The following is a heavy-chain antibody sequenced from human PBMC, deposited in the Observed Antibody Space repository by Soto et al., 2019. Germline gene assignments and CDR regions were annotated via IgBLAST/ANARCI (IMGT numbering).Heavy chain of an antibody. CDR1: GITVSTNY. V-gene: IGHV3-66*01. D-gene: IGHD1-1*01. CDR3: ASGSTQTTPS. J-gene: IGHJ5*02. CDR2: IYAGGSI. Sequence: EVPLVESGGGLVQPGGSLRLSCTASGITVSTNYMSWVRQAPGKGLEWVSVIYAGGSIYYADSVKGRFTISRDISKNTLYLQMNSLPTEDTAVYYCASGSTQTTPSWGRGTLVTVSS.